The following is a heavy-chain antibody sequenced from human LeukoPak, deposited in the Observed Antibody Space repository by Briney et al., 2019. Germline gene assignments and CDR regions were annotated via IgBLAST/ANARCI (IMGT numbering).Heavy chain of an antibody. CDR1: GYSISSGYY. CDR2: IYHSGST. D-gene: IGHD5-18*01. V-gene: IGHV4-38-2*02. Sequence: PSETLSLTCTVSGYSISSGYYWGWIRQPPGKGLEWIGSIYHSGSTYYNPSLKSRVTISVDTSKNQFSLKLSSVTAADTAVYYCARSRYSYGYGIDYWGQGTLVTVSS. J-gene: IGHJ4*02. CDR3: ARSRYSYGYGIDY.